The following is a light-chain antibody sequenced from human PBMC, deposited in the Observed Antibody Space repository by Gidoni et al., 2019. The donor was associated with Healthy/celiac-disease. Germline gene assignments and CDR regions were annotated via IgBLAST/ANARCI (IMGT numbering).Light chain of an antibody. Sequence: DIQMTQSPSSLSASVGDRVTITCRASQSISSYLNWYQQKPGKAPKLLIYAASSLQSGVPSRFSGSGSGTDFTLTISSLQPEDFATYYCQQSYRTPQGFGQGTKLEIK. J-gene: IGKJ2*03. CDR2: AAS. CDR1: QSISSY. V-gene: IGKV1-39*01. CDR3: QQSYRTPQG.